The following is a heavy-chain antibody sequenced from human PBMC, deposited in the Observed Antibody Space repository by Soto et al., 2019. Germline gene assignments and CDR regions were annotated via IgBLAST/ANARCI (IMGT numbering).Heavy chain of an antibody. CDR1: GFSFSSYS. CDR2: LSSSKTYI. J-gene: IGHJ3*02. D-gene: IGHD6-19*01. CDR3: VRDSGWAFDI. V-gene: IGHV3-48*02. Sequence: EVQLVESGGDLVQPGPSLRLSCAASGFSFSSYSMNWVRQAPGKGLEWISYLSSSKTYIWYADSVKGRFTISRDNAKNSLSLQMNSLRHEDTAVYYCVRDSGWAFDIWGLGTMVTVSS.